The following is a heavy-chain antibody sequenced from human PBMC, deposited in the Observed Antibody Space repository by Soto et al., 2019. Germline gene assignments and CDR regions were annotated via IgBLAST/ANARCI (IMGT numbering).Heavy chain of an antibody. CDR1: GGTFSSFT. V-gene: IGHV1-69*01. Sequence: QVQLVQSGAEVKKPGSSVKVSCKASGGTFSSFTISWVRQAPGQGLEWMGGIIPIYGTANYAQKFQGRGTITADAATRTADMELSSLRAEDTAVYYCAKDRRADWESYYYYAMDVWGQGTTVTVSS. J-gene: IGHJ6*02. CDR3: AKDRRADWESYYYYAMDV. D-gene: IGHD1-26*01. CDR2: IIPIYGTA.